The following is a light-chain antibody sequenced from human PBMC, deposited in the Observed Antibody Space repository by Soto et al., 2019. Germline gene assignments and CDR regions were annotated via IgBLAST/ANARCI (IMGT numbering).Light chain of an antibody. J-gene: IGKJ2*01. Sequence: EIVLTQSTGTLSLSPGERATLSCRASQSVSSAYLAWYQQIPGQAPRLLIYGASSRATGIPDRFSGSGSGTDFTLTISGLEHEDFAVYYCQQSGSSFYTFGQGTKLEIK. CDR2: GAS. V-gene: IGKV3-20*01. CDR3: QQSGSSFYT. CDR1: QSVSSAY.